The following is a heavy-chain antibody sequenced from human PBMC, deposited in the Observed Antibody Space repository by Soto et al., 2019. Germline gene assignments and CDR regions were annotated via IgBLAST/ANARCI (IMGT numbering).Heavy chain of an antibody. J-gene: IGHJ6*03. D-gene: IGHD3-10*01. CDR1: GYTFTGYY. Sequence: ASVKVSCKASGYTFTGYYMHWVRQAPGQGLEWMGWINPNSGGTNYAQKFQGWVTMTRDTSISTAYMELSRLRSDDTAVYYCARAYYYGSGSYPGTDYYYYMDVWGKGTTVTVSS. CDR3: ARAYYYGSGSYPGTDYYYYMDV. V-gene: IGHV1-2*04. CDR2: INPNSGGT.